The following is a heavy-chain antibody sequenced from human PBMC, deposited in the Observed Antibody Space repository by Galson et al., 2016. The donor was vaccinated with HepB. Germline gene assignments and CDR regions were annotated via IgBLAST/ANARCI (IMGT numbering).Heavy chain of an antibody. CDR2: ISAYSGNT. D-gene: IGHD6-13*01. CDR3: ARDRDAALDY. CDR1: GYTFTNNG. Sequence: SVKVSCKASGYTFTNNGISRVRQAPGQGLEWMAWISAYSGNTNYAQKFQGRVTLTKDTSASTVYMELRSLRSDDTAMYYCARDRDAALDYWGQEALVTVSS. J-gene: IGHJ4*02. V-gene: IGHV1-18*01.